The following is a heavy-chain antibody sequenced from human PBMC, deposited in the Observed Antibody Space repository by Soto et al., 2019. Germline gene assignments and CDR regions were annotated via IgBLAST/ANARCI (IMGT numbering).Heavy chain of an antibody. V-gene: IGHV3-48*01. D-gene: IGHD4-17*01. CDR2: ISSSSSTI. Sequence: GGSLRLSCAASGFTFSSYSMNWVRQAPGKGLEWVSYISSSSSTIYYADSVKGQFTISRDNAKNSLYLQMNSLRAEDTAVYYCASRGTVTTRVYFDYWGQGTLVTVSS. J-gene: IGHJ4*02. CDR1: GFTFSSYS. CDR3: ASRGTVTTRVYFDY.